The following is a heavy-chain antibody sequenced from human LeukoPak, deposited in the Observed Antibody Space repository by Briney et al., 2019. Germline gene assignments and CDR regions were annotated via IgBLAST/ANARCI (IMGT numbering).Heavy chain of an antibody. Sequence: GGSLRLSCAVSGFTFSSYSMRWVRHAPGKGREWVSGLRGSGRGGHTYYADSVKRRFTISRDNAKNSLYLQLNYMRAEDTAVYYCARGTRGPHYWGQGTLVTVSS. CDR2: LRGSGRGGHT. J-gene: IGHJ4*02. CDR1: GFTFSSYS. V-gene: IGHV3-23*01. D-gene: IGHD3-16*01. CDR3: ARGTRGPHY.